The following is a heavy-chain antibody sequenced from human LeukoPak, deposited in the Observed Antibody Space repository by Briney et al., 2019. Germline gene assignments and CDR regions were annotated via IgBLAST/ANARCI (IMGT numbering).Heavy chain of an antibody. D-gene: IGHD6-19*01. Sequence: PSKTLSLTCTVSGGSINSYYWSWIRQPPGKGLEWIGYIYYTATTNYNPSLKSRVTISLDTSKNQFSLKLNSVTAADTAVYYCARTLDSGWTDYWGQGTLVTVSS. J-gene: IGHJ4*02. CDR2: IYYTATT. CDR1: GGSINSYY. CDR3: ARTLDSGWTDY. V-gene: IGHV4-59*08.